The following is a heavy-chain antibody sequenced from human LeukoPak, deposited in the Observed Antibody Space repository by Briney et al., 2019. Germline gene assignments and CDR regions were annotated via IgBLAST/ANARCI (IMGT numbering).Heavy chain of an antibody. J-gene: IGHJ4*02. CDR3: ARDARDDDYSLDYFDY. Sequence: PGGSLRLSCASSGFDFSNFWMSWVRQAPGKVLEWVANIDEDGSSDYYVDSVKGRFTISRDNAKNSLYLHINSLRGDDTAVYYCARDARDDDYSLDYFDYWGQGSLVTVSS. D-gene: IGHD5-12*01. V-gene: IGHV3-7*01. CDR1: GFDFSNFW. CDR2: IDEDGSSD.